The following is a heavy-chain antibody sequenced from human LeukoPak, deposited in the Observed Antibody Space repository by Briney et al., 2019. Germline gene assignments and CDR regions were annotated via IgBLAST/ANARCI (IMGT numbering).Heavy chain of an antibody. CDR3: ARQYISGQWYFDY. Sequence: PGGSLRLSCAASGFTFSHHGMHWVRQAPGKGLEWVAFIRNDGSNHYYADTVKGRFTISRDNSKNTLYLQMNSLILEDTAVYYCARQYISGQWYFDYWGQGTLVTVSS. J-gene: IGHJ4*02. V-gene: IGHV3-30*02. CDR2: IRNDGSNH. D-gene: IGHD5-18*01. CDR1: GFTFSHHG.